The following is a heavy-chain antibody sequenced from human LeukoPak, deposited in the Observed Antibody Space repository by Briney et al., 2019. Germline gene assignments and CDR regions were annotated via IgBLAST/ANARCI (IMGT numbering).Heavy chain of an antibody. CDR1: GGTFSSYA. D-gene: IGHD6-19*01. CDR3: ARGRGQPIAVAGNSFDP. CDR2: IIPIFGTA. Sequence: SVKVSLKASGGTFSSYAISWVRQAPGQGLEWMGRIIPIFGTANYAQKFQGRVTITADKSTSTAYMELSSLRSEDTAVYYCARGRGQPIAVAGNSFDPWGQGTLVTDSS. V-gene: IGHV1-69*06. J-gene: IGHJ5*02.